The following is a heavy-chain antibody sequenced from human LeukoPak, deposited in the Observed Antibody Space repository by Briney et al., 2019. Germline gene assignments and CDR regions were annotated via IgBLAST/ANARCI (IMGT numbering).Heavy chain of an antibody. CDR1: GGTFSSDA. CDR3: AREEPDCSSTSCAQYYFDY. V-gene: IGHV1-69*04. D-gene: IGHD2-2*01. CDR2: IIPILGMA. Sequence: SVKVSCKASGGTFSSDAISWVRQAPGQGLEWMGRIIPILGMANYAQKFQGRVTITADKSTSTAYMELSSLTSEDTAVYFCAREEPDCSSTSCAQYYFDYWGQGTLVTVSS. J-gene: IGHJ4*02.